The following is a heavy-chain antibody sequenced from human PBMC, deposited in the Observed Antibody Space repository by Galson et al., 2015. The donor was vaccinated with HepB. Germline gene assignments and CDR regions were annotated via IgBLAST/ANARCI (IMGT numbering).Heavy chain of an antibody. J-gene: IGHJ4*02. V-gene: IGHV3-30*18. D-gene: IGHD6-19*01. CDR1: GFTFSNAW. CDR2: ISYDGSNK. CDR3: AKLGGYSSGLAYFDY. Sequence: SLRLSCAASGFTFSNAWMSWVRQAPGEGLEWVAVISYDGSNKYYADSVKGRFTISKDNSKNTLYLQMNSLRAEDTAVYYCAKLGGYSSGLAYFDYWGQGTLVTVSS.